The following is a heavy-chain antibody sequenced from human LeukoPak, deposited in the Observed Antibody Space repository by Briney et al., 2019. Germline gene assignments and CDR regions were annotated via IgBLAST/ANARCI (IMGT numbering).Heavy chain of an antibody. J-gene: IGHJ6*02. CDR2: INPNSGGT. D-gene: IGHD3/OR15-3a*01. CDR3: ARGGDWAPYGMDV. CDR1: GYTFTGYY. V-gene: IGHV1-2*02. Sequence: ASVKVSCKASGYTFTGYYMHWVRQAPGQGLEWMGWINPNSGGTNYAQKIQGRVTLTRDTSISTAYMELSGLRSDDTAVYYCARGGDWAPYGMDVWGQGTTVTVSS.